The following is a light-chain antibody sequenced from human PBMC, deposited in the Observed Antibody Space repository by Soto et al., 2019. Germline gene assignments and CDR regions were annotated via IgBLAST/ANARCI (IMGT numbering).Light chain of an antibody. CDR2: EVN. CDR3: SSFASTHTYV. CDR1: SSDVAFYNH. Sequence: QSALTQPASVSGSPGQSIPISCTGTSSDVAFYNHVSWYQQHPGKAPKLLIYEVNNRPSGVSHRFSGSKSGNTASLTISGLQAEDEADYYCSSFASTHTYVFGTGTKLTVL. V-gene: IGLV2-14*01. J-gene: IGLJ1*01.